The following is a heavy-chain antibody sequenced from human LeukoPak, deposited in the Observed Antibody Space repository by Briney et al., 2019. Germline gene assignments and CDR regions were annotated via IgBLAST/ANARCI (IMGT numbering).Heavy chain of an antibody. V-gene: IGHV4-38-2*02. CDR1: GYSISSGYD. Sequence: SETLSLTCTVSGYSISSGYDWGWIRPPPGKGLEWIGSIYYRRTIYYNPSLKSRVTISVDTSKNQFSLRLTSMTAADTAVYYCARGRTIFGVAPGEVVDVWGKGTTVTVSS. J-gene: IGHJ6*04. CDR3: ARGRTIFGVAPGEVVDV. CDR2: IYYRRTI. D-gene: IGHD3-3*01.